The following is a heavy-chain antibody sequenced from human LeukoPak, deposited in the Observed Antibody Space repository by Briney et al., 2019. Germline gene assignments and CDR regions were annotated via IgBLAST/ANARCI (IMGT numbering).Heavy chain of an antibody. CDR1: GFTFSIYW. CDR3: ASLDF. J-gene: IGHJ4*02. CDR2: INSDGSST. Sequence: PGGSLRLSCAASGFTFSIYWMHWVRQAPGKGLVWVSSINSDGSSTSYADSVKGRFTISRDRAQTTLYRQRNTLRADDKAVYYCASLDFWGQGTLVTVSS. V-gene: IGHV3-74*01.